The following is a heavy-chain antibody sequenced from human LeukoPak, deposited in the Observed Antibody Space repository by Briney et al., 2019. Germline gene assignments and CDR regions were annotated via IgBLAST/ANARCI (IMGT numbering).Heavy chain of an antibody. CDR3: ARVSPVFYMDV. CDR1: GFTFSNYA. Sequence: PGGSLRLSCAASGFTFSNYAMRWVRQAPGKGLEWVANIKQDGSEKYYVDSVKGRFTISRDNAKNSLYLQMNSLRAEDTAVYYCARVSPVFYMDVWGKGTTVTVSS. J-gene: IGHJ6*03. V-gene: IGHV3-7*01. CDR2: IKQDGSEK.